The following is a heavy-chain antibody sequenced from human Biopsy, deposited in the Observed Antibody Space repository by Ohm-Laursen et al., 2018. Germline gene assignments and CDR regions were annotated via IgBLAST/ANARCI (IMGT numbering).Heavy chain of an antibody. CDR2: IWYDGSNK. Sequence: SLRLSCAASGFTFSNYGMHWVRQAPGKGLEWVALIWYDGSNKNSEDSVKGRFTVSRDNSKNTLFLQMNNLRAEDTAVYYCARDQSGLRGINWYFDLCGRGTLVTVSS. CDR3: ARDQSGLRGINWYFDL. J-gene: IGHJ2*01. V-gene: IGHV3-33*01. D-gene: IGHD5/OR15-5a*01. CDR1: GFTFSNYG.